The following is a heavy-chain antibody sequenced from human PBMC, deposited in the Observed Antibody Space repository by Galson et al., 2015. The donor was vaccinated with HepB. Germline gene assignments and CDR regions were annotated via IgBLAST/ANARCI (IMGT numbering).Heavy chain of an antibody. CDR1: GFTFSSYA. J-gene: IGHJ4*02. Sequence: SLRLSCAASGFTFSSYAMSWVRQAPGKGLEWVSAISGSGGSTYYADSVKGRFTISRDNSKNTLYLQMNSLRAEDTATYYCAHSRTQFLEWLPFNSWGQGTLVTVSS. CDR3: AHSRTQFLEWLPFNS. D-gene: IGHD3-3*01. CDR2: ISGSGGST. V-gene: IGHV3-23*01.